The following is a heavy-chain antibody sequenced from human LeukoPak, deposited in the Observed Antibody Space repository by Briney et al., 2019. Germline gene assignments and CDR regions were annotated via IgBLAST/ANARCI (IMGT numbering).Heavy chain of an antibody. CDR1: GYTFTSYD. D-gene: IGHD6-19*01. J-gene: IGHJ5*02. CDR3: ARDSASVWPGSSGWSNWFDP. CDR2: ISPYNGNT. Sequence: GASVKVSCKAPGYTFTSYDINWVRQAPGQGLEWMAWISPYNGNTNYAQKFQGRVTMTTDTSTSTAYMELRSLRADDTAVYYCARDSASVWPGSSGWSNWFDPWGQGTLVTVSS. V-gene: IGHV1-18*01.